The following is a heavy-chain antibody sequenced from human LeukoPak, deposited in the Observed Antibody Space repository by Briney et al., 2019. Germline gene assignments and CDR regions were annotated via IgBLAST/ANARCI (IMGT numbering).Heavy chain of an antibody. V-gene: IGHV3-7*04. CDR1: GFTFSSNW. CDR2: INQDGSEK. J-gene: IGHJ4*02. CDR3: ARNYD. D-gene: IGHD3-16*01. Sequence: GGSLRLSCAASGFTFSSNWMTWVRQAPGKGPEWVANINQDGSEKYNVDSVKGRFTISRDNAKNSLDLQMNSLRDGDTAVYFCARNYDWGQGTLVTVSS.